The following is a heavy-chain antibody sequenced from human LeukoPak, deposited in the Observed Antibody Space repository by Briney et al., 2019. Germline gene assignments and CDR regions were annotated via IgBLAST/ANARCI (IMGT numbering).Heavy chain of an antibody. V-gene: IGHV1-2*02. J-gene: IGHJ5*02. CDR2: INPNSGGT. CDR3: VRGRDSGYEGRWGWFDP. D-gene: IGHD5-12*01. Sequence: GASVKVSCKASGYTFTGYYMHWVRQAPGQGLEWMGWINPNSGGTNYAQKFQGRVTMTRDTSISTAYMELSRLRSDDTAVYYCVRGRDSGYEGRWGWFDPWGQGTLVTVSS. CDR1: GYTFTGYY.